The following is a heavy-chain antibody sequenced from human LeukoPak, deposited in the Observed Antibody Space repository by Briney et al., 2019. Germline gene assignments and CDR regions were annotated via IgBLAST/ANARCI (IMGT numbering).Heavy chain of an antibody. V-gene: IGHV4-59*01. J-gene: IGHJ3*02. Sequence: SETLSLTCTVSGGSISSYYWSWIRQPPGKGLEWIGYIYYSGSTNYNPSLKSRVTISVDTSKNQFSLKLSSVTAADTAVYYCARDVMGMDDAFDIWGQGTMVTVSS. D-gene: IGHD2-8*01. CDR2: IYYSGST. CDR3: ARDVMGMDDAFDI. CDR1: GGSISSYY.